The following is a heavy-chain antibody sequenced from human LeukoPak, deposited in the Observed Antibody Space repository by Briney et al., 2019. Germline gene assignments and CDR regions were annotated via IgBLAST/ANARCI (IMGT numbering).Heavy chain of an antibody. J-gene: IGHJ4*02. V-gene: IGHV3-7*01. CDR3: ARDPSRGYSYGYADY. Sequence: GGPLRLSCAASGFSFSTYWMNWVRQPPGKGLEWVANIMRDGSEQYYVDSVKGRFTISRDNAKNSLYLQMNSLRAEDTAVYYCARDPSRGYSYGYADYWGQGSLVIVSS. CDR1: GFSFSTYW. CDR2: IMRDGSEQ. D-gene: IGHD5-18*01.